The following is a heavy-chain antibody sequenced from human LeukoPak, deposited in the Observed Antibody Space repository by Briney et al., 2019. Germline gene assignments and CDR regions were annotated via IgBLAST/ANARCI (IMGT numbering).Heavy chain of an antibody. CDR3: ASHSSGWYYLDY. Sequence: PGGSLRLSCAASGFTFSSYGMHWVRQAPGKGLEWVAVIWYDGSNKYYADSVKGRFTISRDNSKNTLYLQMNSLRAEDTAVYYCASHSSGWYYLDYWGQGTLVTVSS. J-gene: IGHJ4*02. CDR1: GFTFSSYG. D-gene: IGHD6-19*01. V-gene: IGHV3-33*01. CDR2: IWYDGSNK.